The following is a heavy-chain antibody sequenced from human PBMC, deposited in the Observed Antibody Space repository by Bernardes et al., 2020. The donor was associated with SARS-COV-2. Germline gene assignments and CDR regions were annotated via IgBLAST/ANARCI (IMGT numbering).Heavy chain of an antibody. J-gene: IGHJ4*02. D-gene: IGHD3-10*01. CDR1: GFTFSSYS. CDR3: ARDPIVWFGERTGFDY. CDR2: ISSSSSYI. V-gene: IGHV3-21*01. Sequence: GGSLRLSCAASGFTFSSYSMNWVRQAPGKGLEWVSSISSSSSYIYYADSVKGRFTISRDNAKNSLYLQMNSLRAEDTAVYYCARDPIVWFGERTGFDYWGQGTLVTVSS.